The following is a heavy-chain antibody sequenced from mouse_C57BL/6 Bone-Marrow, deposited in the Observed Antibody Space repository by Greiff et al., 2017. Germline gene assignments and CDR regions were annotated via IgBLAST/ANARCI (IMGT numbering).Heavy chain of an antibody. V-gene: IGHV1-50*01. Sequence: VQLQQPGAELVKPGASVKLSCKASGYTFTSYWMQWVKQRPGQGLEWIGEIDPSDSYTNYNQKFKGKATLTVDTSSSTAYMQLSSLTSEDSAVYYCARSVAGGYDAFDYWGQGTTLTVSS. J-gene: IGHJ2*01. CDR2: IDPSDSYT. CDR1: GYTFTSYW. D-gene: IGHD2-2*01. CDR3: ARSVAGGYDAFDY.